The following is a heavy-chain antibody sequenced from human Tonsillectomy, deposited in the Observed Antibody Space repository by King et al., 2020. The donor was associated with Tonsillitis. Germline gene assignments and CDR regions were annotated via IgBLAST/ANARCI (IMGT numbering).Heavy chain of an antibody. Sequence: VQLQESGPGLVKPSETLSLTCTVSGGSISSSTYYWGWIRQPPGKGLEWIGSIYYSGNSYNNPSLKSRVTISVDTSKNQLSLKLSSVTAADTAVYYCARDSYYESSGYPLGWFDPWGQGTLVTVSS. CDR3: ARDSYYESSGYPLGWFDP. CDR1: GGSISSSTYY. J-gene: IGHJ5*02. CDR2: IYYSGNS. V-gene: IGHV4-39*02. D-gene: IGHD3-22*01.